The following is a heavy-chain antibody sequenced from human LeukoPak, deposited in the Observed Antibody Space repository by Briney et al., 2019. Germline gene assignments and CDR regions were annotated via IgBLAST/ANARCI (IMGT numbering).Heavy chain of an antibody. CDR3: ARDVARKVQYYYNYMDV. CDR2: INHSGST. V-gene: IGHV4-34*01. Sequence: PSETLSLTCAVYGGSFSGYYWSWIRQPPGKGLEWIGEINHSGSTNYNPSLKSRVTISVDTSKNQFSLKLSSVTAADTAVYYCARDVARKVQYYYNYMDVWGKGTTVTVSS. J-gene: IGHJ6*03. CDR1: GGSFSGYY. D-gene: IGHD3-10*02.